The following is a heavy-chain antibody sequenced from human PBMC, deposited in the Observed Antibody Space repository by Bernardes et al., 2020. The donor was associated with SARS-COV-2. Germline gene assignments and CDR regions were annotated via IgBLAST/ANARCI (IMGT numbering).Heavy chain of an antibody. D-gene: IGHD2-2*01. Sequence: SETLSLTCAVSGYSISSGYYWGWIRQPPGKGLEWIGSIYHSGSTYYNPSLKSRVTISVDTSKNQFSLKLSSVTAADTAVYYCARDLYCSSTSCYALGLHWGQGTLVTVSS. CDR2: IYHSGST. CDR1: GYSISSGYY. CDR3: ARDLYCSSTSCYALGLH. V-gene: IGHV4-38-2*02. J-gene: IGHJ4*02.